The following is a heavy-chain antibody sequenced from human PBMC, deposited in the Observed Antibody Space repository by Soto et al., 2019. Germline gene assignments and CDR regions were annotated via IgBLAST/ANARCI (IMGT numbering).Heavy chain of an antibody. CDR3: AREGNYYYYYMDV. CDR2: ISSSSSTI. J-gene: IGHJ6*03. V-gene: IGHV3-48*01. CDR1: GFTFSSYS. Sequence: PGGSLRLSCAASGFTFSSYSMNWVRQAPGKGLEWVSYISSSSSTIYYADSVKGRFTISRDNAKNSLYLQMNSLRAEDTAVYYRAREGNYYYYYMDVWGKGTTVTVSS.